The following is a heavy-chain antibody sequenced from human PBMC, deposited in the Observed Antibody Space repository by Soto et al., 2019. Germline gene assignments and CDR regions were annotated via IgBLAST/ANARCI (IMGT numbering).Heavy chain of an antibody. Sequence: PGGSLRLTCAASGFTFSSFAMSWVRQAPGQGLEWVSSVIGSGGSPYYADSVKSRFTISRDKSKNTLYLQMNSLRAEDTAIYYCARSGSDFVVFYAMDVWGQGTMVTVSS. CDR2: VIGSGGSP. J-gene: IGHJ6*02. CDR1: GFTFSSFA. D-gene: IGHD2-15*01. V-gene: IGHV3-23*01. CDR3: ARSGSDFVVFYAMDV.